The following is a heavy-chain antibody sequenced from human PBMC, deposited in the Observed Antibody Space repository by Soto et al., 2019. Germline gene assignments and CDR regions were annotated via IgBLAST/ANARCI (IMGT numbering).Heavy chain of an antibody. V-gene: IGHV3-11*01. CDR3: ARGYIVLVPAAGHYYYYGMDV. D-gene: IGHD2-2*01. CDR2: ISSSGSTI. CDR1: GFTFSDYY. J-gene: IGHJ6*02. Sequence: GGTLRLSCAASGFTFSDYYMSWIRQAPGKGLEWVSYISSSGSTIYYADSVKGRFTISRDNAKNSLYLQMNSMRAEDTAVYYCARGYIVLVPAAGHYYYYGMDVWGQGTTVTVSS.